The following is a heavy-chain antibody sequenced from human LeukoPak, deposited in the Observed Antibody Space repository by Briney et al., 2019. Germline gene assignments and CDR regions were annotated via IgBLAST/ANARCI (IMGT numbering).Heavy chain of an antibody. CDR3: ARGGVSPEAKSYYGSGSRSSYYYYMDV. Sequence: SETLSLTCAVYGGSFSGYYWSWIRQPPGKGLEWIGEINHSGSTNYNPSLKSRVTISVDTSKNQFSLKLSSVTAADTAVYYCARGGVSPEAKSYYGSGSRSSYYYYMDVWGKGTTVTVSS. D-gene: IGHD3-10*01. J-gene: IGHJ6*03. CDR1: GGSFSGYY. CDR2: INHSGST. V-gene: IGHV4-34*01.